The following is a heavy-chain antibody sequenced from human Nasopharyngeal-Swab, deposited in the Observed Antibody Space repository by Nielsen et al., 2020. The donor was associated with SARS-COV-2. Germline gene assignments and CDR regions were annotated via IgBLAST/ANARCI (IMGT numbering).Heavy chain of an antibody. V-gene: IGHV1-46*01. Sequence: ASVTVSCKASGYTFRIYYMHWVRQAPGQGLEWMGLINPSGGQTTYAQKFQGRVTMTRDTSTSKVYMELSSLRSEDTAVYYCARDLDPATEGALDIWGQGTMVTVSS. CDR1: GYTFRIYY. D-gene: IGHD2-2*01. CDR2: INPSGGQT. J-gene: IGHJ3*02. CDR3: ARDLDPATEGALDI.